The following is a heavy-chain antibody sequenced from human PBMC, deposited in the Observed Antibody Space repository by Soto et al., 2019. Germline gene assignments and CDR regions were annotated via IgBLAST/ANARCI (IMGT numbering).Heavy chain of an antibody. CDR2: INLRGGTT. CDR3: ARGPDDSDVPRWDH. V-gene: IGHV1-46*02. D-gene: IGHD4-17*01. J-gene: IGHJ4*02. CDR1: GYNFNQYN. Sequence: QVQLVQSGPEVRKPGASVGLSCGPSGYNFNQYNIHGVEQAPGQGREWMGIINLRGGTTEYAHKFRGRVTVTGDTSTRTAYMELSSLRSEDTAVYFCARGPDDSDVPRWDHWGQGTLITVSS.